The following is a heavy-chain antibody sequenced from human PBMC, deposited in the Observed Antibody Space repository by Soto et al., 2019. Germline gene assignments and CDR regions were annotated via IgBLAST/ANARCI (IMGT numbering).Heavy chain of an antibody. Sequence: PSETLSLTCAVYGGSFSGYYWSWIRQPPGKGLEWIGEINHSGSTNYNPSLKSRVTISVDTSKNQFSLKLSSVTAADTAVYYCAGGAGSGSYYSIDYWGQGTLVTVSS. V-gene: IGHV4-34*01. J-gene: IGHJ4*02. CDR2: INHSGST. D-gene: IGHD1-26*01. CDR3: AGGAGSGSYYSIDY. CDR1: GGSFSGYY.